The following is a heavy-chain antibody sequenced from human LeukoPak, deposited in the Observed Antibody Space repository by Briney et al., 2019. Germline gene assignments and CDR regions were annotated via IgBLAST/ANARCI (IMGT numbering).Heavy chain of an antibody. J-gene: IGHJ4*02. D-gene: IGHD3-3*01. CDR3: ASLRERSYYARGFDY. V-gene: IGHV4-38-2*02. CDR1: GYSISSGYY. Sequence: PSETLSLTCTVSGYSISSGYYWGWIRQPPGKGLEWIGNLYHSGSTYYNPSLKSRVTISVDTSKNQFSLSLSSMTAADTAVFYCASLRERSYYARGFDYWGQGTLVTVSS. CDR2: LYHSGST.